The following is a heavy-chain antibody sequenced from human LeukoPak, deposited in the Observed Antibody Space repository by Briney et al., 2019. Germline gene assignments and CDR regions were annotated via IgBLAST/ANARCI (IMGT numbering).Heavy chain of an antibody. V-gene: IGHV3-48*01. CDR1: GFTFSSYS. CDR3: AREYYDFWSGYYGLGY. D-gene: IGHD3-3*01. Sequence: GGSLRLSCAASGFTFSSYSMNWVRQAPGKGVEWVSYISSSSSTIYYADSVKGRFTISRDNAKNSLYLQMNSLRAEDTAVYYCAREYYDFWSGYYGLGYWGQGTLVTVSS. CDR2: ISSSSSTI. J-gene: IGHJ4*02.